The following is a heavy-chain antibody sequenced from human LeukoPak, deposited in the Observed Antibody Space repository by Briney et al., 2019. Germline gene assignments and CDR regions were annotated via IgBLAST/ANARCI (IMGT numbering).Heavy chain of an antibody. CDR2: IYPGDSDT. D-gene: IGHD2-2*02. CDR1: GYSFTSYW. Sequence: GESLKVSCKGSGYSFTSYWIGWVRQMPGKGLEWMGIIYPGDSDTRYSPSFQGQVTISADKSISTAYLQWSSLKASDTAMYYCARRVDCSSTSCYTAADAFDIWGQGTMVTVSS. J-gene: IGHJ3*02. CDR3: ARRVDCSSTSCYTAADAFDI. V-gene: IGHV5-51*01.